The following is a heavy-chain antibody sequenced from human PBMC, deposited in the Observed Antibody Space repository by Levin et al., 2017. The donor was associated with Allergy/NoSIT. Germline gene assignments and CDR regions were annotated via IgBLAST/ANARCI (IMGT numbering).Heavy chain of an antibody. CDR2: ISYDGSNK. J-gene: IGHJ4*02. CDR1: GFTFSSYG. Sequence: GGSLRLSCAASGFTFSSYGMHWVRQAPGKGLEWVAVISYDGSNKYYADSVKGRFTISRDNSKNTLYLQMNSLRAEDTAVYYCAKDEKVLSSSWYHLFCWGQGTLVTVSS. V-gene: IGHV3-30*18. D-gene: IGHD6-13*01. CDR3: AKDEKVLSSSWYHLFC.